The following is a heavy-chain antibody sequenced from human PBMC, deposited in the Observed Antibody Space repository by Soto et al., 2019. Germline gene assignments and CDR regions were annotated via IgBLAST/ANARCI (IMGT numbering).Heavy chain of an antibody. Sequence: PSETLALTCAVSGGSISSCGYSWSWIRQPPGKGLEWIGYIYHSGSTYYNPSLKSRVTISVDRSKNQFSLKLSSVTAADTAVYYCASSNGSGSDNDYWGQGTLVTVSS. J-gene: IGHJ4*02. CDR3: ASSNGSGSDNDY. CDR2: IYHSGST. D-gene: IGHD3-10*01. V-gene: IGHV4-30-2*01. CDR1: GGSISSCGYS.